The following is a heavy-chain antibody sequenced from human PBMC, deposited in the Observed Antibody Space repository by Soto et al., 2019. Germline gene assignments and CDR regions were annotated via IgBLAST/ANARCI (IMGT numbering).Heavy chain of an antibody. CDR3: VKGGPGDYDFWSGYPDYYYMDV. D-gene: IGHD3-3*01. V-gene: IGHV3-23*01. CDR2: ISGSGGST. Sequence: GGSLRLSCAASGFTFSSYAMSWVRQAPGKGLEWVSAISGSGGSTYYADSVKGRFTISRDNSKNTLYLQMNSLRAEDTAVYYCVKGGPGDYDFWSGYPDYYYMDVWGKGTTVTVSS. CDR1: GFTFSSYA. J-gene: IGHJ6*03.